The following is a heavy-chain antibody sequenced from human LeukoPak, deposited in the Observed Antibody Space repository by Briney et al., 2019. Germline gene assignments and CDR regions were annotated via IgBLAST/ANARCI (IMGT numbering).Heavy chain of an antibody. CDR2: IYYRGST. V-gene: IGHV4-39*01. D-gene: IGHD4/OR15-4a*01. J-gene: IGHJ4*02. CDR1: GGSISSSSYY. CDR3: ARRGLYAGNIFWD. Sequence: SETLSLTCTVSGGSISSSSYYWGWIRQAPGKGFEWIGSIYYRGSTYYSPSLKSRLTISVDTSRNQFSLNLNSVTAADTAVYYCARRGLYAGNIFWDWVQGTLVTVSS.